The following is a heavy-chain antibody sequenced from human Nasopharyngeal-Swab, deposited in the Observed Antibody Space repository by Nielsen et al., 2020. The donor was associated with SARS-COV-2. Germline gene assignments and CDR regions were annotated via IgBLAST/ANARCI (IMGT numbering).Heavy chain of an antibody. CDR2: IYSSGSI. V-gene: IGHV3-53*01. CDR3: ASAVTGPLY. J-gene: IGHJ1*01. Sequence: GESLKISCAASGFNVSNNYMTWVRQAPGKGLEWVSIIYSSGSIYHADSVKGRFIISRDTSKNTLSLQMNSLRVEDTAVYYCASAVTGPLYWGQGTLVTVSS. CDR1: GFNVSNNY. D-gene: IGHD4-11*01.